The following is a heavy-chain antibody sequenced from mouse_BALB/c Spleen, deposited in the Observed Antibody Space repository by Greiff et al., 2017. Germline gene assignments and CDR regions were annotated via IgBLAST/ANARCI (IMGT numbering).Heavy chain of an antibody. D-gene: IGHD1-1*02. J-gene: IGHJ2*01. CDR1: GFTFSSYG. Sequence: EVQVVESGGDLVKPGGSLKLSCAASGFTFSSYGMSWVRQTPDKRLEWVATISSGGSYTYYPDSVKGRFTISRDNAKNTLYLQMSSLKSEDTAMYYCARQKGGSFDYWGQGTTLTVSS. V-gene: IGHV5-6*01. CDR2: ISSGGSYT. CDR3: ARQKGGSFDY.